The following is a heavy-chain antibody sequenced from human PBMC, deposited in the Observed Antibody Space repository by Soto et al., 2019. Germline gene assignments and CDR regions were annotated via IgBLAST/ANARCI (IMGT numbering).Heavy chain of an antibody. D-gene: IGHD6-13*01. CDR3: ATDGYITNFAF. CDR1: GYTFTSYG. V-gene: IGHV1-18*01. CDR2: ISPYNGNT. J-gene: IGHJ4*02. Sequence: QVQLVQSGAEVKKPGASVKVSCKASGYTFTSYGISWVRQAPGQGLEWMGWISPYNGNTNYAQKLQGRVTMTTDTATSTADMEPRTPRADGTPVYYFATDGYITNFAFWGQGPLVTVPS.